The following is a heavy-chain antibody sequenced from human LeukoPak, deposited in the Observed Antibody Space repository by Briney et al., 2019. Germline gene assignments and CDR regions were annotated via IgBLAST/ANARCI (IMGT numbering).Heavy chain of an antibody. CDR3: AKYHGTIFGVANPGYFDY. Sequence: GGSLRLXCAVSGFTCSSYGMHWVRLAPGKGLESVAFIRYDGSNKYYADSVKGRFTISRDNSKNTLYLQMNSLRAEDTAVYYCAKYHGTIFGVANPGYFDYWGQGTLVTVSS. V-gene: IGHV3-30*02. J-gene: IGHJ4*02. CDR2: IRYDGSNK. CDR1: GFTCSSYG. D-gene: IGHD3-3*01.